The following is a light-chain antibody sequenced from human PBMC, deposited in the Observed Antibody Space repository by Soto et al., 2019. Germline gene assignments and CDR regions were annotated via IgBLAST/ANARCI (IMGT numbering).Light chain of an antibody. CDR2: GAS. J-gene: IGKJ5*01. CDR3: QQRSNWLSIT. CDR1: QTVSSNY. Sequence: PRERGPLSCKASQTVSSNYLAWCQQRPGQAPRLLIYGASTRAAGIPARFSGSGSGTDFTLTISSLETEDFAVYYCQQRSNWLSITFGQGTRLDIK. V-gene: IGKV3D-20*02.